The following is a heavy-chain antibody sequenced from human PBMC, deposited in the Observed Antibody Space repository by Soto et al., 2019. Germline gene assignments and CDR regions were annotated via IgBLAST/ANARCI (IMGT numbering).Heavy chain of an antibody. CDR3: ARDQTDSGGYSDS. CDR1: GFTFSTYW. D-gene: IGHD3-22*01. CDR2: IKQDGSEK. J-gene: IGHJ4*02. V-gene: IGHV3-7*01. Sequence: PGGSLRLSCSASGFTFSTYWMSWVRQAPGKGLEWVANIKQDGSEKYYVDSVKGRFTISRDNSKNTVYLQVSKLRAEDTAVYFCARDQTDSGGYSDSWGQGTLVTVSS.